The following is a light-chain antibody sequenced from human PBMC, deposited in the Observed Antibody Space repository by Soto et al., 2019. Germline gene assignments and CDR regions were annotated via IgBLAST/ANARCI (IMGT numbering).Light chain of an antibody. Sequence: EIVLTQSPGTLSLSPGERATLSCRSSQSVINNYLAWYQQKPGQAPRLLIYGASNRATGSPDRFSGSGSGTDFTLTISRLEPEDFAVYYCQQYGSSPPITFGQGTRLEIK. J-gene: IGKJ5*01. CDR2: GAS. V-gene: IGKV3-20*01. CDR3: QQYGSSPPIT. CDR1: QSVINNY.